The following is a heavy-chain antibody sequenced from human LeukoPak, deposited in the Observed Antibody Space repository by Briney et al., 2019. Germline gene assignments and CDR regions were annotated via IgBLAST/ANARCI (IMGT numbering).Heavy chain of an antibody. CDR3: ARGVYDFWSGYYGYYFDY. D-gene: IGHD3-3*01. CDR2: IYYSGST. J-gene: IGHJ4*02. CDR1: GGSISSYY. Sequence: SETLSLTCTVSGGSISSYYWSWIRQPPGKGLEWIGYIYYSGSTNYNPSLKSRVTISVDTSKNQFSLKLSSVTAADTAVHYCARGVYDFWSGYYGYYFDYWGQGTLVTVSS. V-gene: IGHV4-59*01.